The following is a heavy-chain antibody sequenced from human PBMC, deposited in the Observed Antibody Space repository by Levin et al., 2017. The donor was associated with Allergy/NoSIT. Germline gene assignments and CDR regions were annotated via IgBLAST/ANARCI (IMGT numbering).Heavy chain of an antibody. CDR3: AKLGIVGASDAFDI. J-gene: IGHJ3*02. Sequence: GGSLRLSCAASGFTFSSYGMHWVRQAPGKGLEWVAVISYDGSNKYYADSVKGRFTISRDNSKNTLYLQMNSLRAEETAVYYCAKLGIVGASDAFDIWGQGTMVTVSS. CDR2: ISYDGSNK. CDR1: GFTFSSYG. D-gene: IGHD1-26*01. V-gene: IGHV3-30*18.